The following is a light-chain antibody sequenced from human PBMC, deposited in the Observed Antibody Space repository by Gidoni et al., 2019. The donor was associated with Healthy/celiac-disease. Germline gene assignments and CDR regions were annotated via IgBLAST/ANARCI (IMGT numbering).Light chain of an antibody. CDR3: QQRSNWPPYS. J-gene: IGKJ2*03. CDR2: DAS. CDR1: QSASSY. V-gene: IGKV3-11*01. Sequence: EIVLTQSPATLSLSPGERATLSCRASQSASSYLAWSQQKPGQAPRLLIYDASNRATGIPARFSGSGSGTDFTLTISSLEPEDFAVYYCQQRSNWPPYSFGQGTKLEIK.